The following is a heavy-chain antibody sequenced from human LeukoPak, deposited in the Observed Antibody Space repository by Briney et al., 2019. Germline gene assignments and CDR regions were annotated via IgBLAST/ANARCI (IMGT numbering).Heavy chain of an antibody. V-gene: IGHV1-69*06. J-gene: IGHJ3*02. Sequence: SVKVSCKASGGTFSSYAISWVQQAPGQGLEWMGGIIPIFGTANYAQNLQGRVTITGNTSISTAYMELSSLRSEDTAVYYCVRIDYSNAFDIWGQGTMVTVSS. CDR3: VRIDYSNAFDI. CDR2: IIPIFGTA. CDR1: GGTFSSYA. D-gene: IGHD4-11*01.